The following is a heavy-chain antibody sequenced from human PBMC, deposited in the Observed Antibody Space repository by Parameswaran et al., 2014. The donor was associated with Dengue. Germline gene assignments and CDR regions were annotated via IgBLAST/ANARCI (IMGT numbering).Heavy chain of an antibody. D-gene: IGHD3-10*01. CDR3: ARDPVVRGGLLDV. Sequence: RWIRQPPGKGLEWIGRIYYSETYYNPSLKSRVIISTDTSKNQFSLELSSVTAADSAVYFCARDPVVRGGLLDVWGQGTAVTVSS. V-gene: IGHV4-31*02. J-gene: IGHJ6*02. CDR2: IYYSET.